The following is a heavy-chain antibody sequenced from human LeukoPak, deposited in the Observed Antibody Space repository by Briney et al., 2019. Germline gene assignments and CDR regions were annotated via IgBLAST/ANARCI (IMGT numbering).Heavy chain of an antibody. CDR1: GYTFTMYH. J-gene: IGHJ5*02. Sequence: GASVKVSCKASGYTFTMYHMHWVRQAPGQGLEYMGIINPSGGSTSYAPKFQGRVTMTRDTSTSTVYMELSSLRSDDTGVYYCARDPGSSFPQNWFDPWGQGTLVTVSS. CDR3: ARDPGSSFPQNWFDP. CDR2: INPSGGST. V-gene: IGHV1-46*01. D-gene: IGHD3-10*01.